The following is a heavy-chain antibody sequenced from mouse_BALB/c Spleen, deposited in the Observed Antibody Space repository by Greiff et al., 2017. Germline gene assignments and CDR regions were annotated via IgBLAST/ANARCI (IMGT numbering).Heavy chain of an antibody. CDR2: IRNKANGYTT. CDR1: GFTFTDYY. J-gene: IGHJ2*01. D-gene: IGHD2-14*01. CDR3: ARDKGYRYFDY. V-gene: IGHV7-3*02. Sequence: EVKLVESGGGLVQPGGSLRLSCATSGFTFTDYYMSWVRQPPGKALEWLGFIRNKANGYTTEYSASVKGRFTISRDNSQSILYLQMNTLRAEDSATYYCARDKGYRYFDYWGQGTTLTVSS.